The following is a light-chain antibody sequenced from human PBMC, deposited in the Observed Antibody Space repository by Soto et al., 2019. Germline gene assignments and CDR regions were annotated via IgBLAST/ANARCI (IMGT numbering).Light chain of an antibody. Sequence: DIQMTQSPPSLSASVGDTVSITCRASQTVSIFLNWYRQKLGQAPTALIHRASTLQSGVPSRFAGSGDGTEFTLTINDVQADDFATYYCQQSYTAPLSFGQGTRLEIK. CDR1: QTVSIF. V-gene: IGKV1-39*01. J-gene: IGKJ5*01. CDR3: QQSYTAPLS. CDR2: RAS.